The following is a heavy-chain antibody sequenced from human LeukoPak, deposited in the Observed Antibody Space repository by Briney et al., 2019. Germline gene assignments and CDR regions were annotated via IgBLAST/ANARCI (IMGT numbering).Heavy chain of an antibody. CDR1: GFTFSSYA. CDR3: ARSITGTTGSPVDI. Sequence: GGSLRLSCAASGFTFSSYAMHWVRQAPGKGLEWVAVISYDGSNKYYADSVKGRFTISRDNSKNTLYLQMNSLRAEDTAVYYCARSITGTTGSPVDIWGQGTMVTVSS. V-gene: IGHV3-30*04. CDR2: ISYDGSNK. J-gene: IGHJ3*02. D-gene: IGHD1-20*01.